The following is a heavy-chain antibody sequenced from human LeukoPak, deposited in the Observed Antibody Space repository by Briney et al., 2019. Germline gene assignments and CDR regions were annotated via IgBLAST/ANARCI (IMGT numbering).Heavy chain of an antibody. V-gene: IGHV4-59*08. CDR2: IFFTGNT. D-gene: IGHD2-8*02. J-gene: IGHJ4*02. Sequence: SETLSLTCTVSGGSISSYYWSWTRQPPGDGLEWIGYIFFTGNTNYNPSLRSRITISIDTSKNQFSLHLSSVTAADTAVYYCARHGGVAPFDYWGQGTLVTVSS. CDR1: GGSISSYY. CDR3: ARHGGVAPFDY.